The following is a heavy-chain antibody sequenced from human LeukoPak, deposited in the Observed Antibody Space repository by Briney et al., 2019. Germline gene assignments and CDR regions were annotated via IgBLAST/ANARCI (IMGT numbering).Heavy chain of an antibody. V-gene: IGHV4-39*07. CDR2: IYYSGST. Sequence: PSETLSLTCTVSGGSISSSSYYWGWIRQPPGKGLEWIGSIYYSGSTYYNPSLKSRVTVSVETSKNQFSLKLSSVTAADTAVYYCGRQPCSGGSCSHGGYFDYWGQGTLVTVSS. J-gene: IGHJ4*02. CDR1: GGSISSSSYY. D-gene: IGHD2-15*01. CDR3: GRQPCSGGSCSHGGYFDY.